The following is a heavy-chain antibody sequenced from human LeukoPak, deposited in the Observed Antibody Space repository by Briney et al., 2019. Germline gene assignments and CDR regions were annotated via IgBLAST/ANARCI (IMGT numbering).Heavy chain of an antibody. CDR1: GFTFSSYS. V-gene: IGHV3-21*01. J-gene: IGHJ4*02. Sequence: GGSLRLSCAASGFTFSSYSMNWVRQAPGKGLEWVSSISSSSSYIYYADSVKGRFTISRDNAKNSLYLQMNSLRAEDTAVYYCARAASRAVLRFLEWLSEVDYWGQGTLVTVSS. D-gene: IGHD3-3*01. CDR2: ISSSSSYI. CDR3: ARAASRAVLRFLEWLSEVDY.